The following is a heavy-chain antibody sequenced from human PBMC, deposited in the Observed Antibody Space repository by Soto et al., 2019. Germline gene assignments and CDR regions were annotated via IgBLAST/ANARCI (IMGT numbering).Heavy chain of an antibody. CDR2: IHPSGGST. J-gene: IGHJ6*02. D-gene: IGHD3-3*01. V-gene: IGHV1-46*01. Sequence: GASVKVSCKASGYSFTGNSIHWVRQAPGKGLEWMGWIHPSGGSTSYAQKFQGRVTMTRDTSTSTVYMELSSLRSEDAAVYYCARGKIFGVVIADYYYYGMDVWGQGTTVTVSS. CDR1: GYSFTGNS. CDR3: ARGKIFGVVIADYYYYGMDV.